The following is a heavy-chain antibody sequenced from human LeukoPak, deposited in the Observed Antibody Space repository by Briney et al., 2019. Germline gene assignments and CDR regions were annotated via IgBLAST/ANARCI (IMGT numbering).Heavy chain of an antibody. V-gene: IGHV1-8*01. CDR2: MNPNSGNT. Sequence: ASVKVSCKASGYTFTSYDINWVRQATGQGLEWMGWMNPNSGNTGYAQKFQGRVTMTEDTSTDTAYMELSSLRSEDTAVYYCATNVLLWFGELSDYWGQGTLVTVSS. CDR1: GYTFTSYD. D-gene: IGHD3-10*01. CDR3: ATNVLLWFGELSDY. J-gene: IGHJ4*02.